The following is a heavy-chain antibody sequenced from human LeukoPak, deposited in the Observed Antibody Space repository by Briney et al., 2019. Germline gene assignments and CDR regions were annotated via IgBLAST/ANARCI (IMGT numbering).Heavy chain of an antibody. J-gene: IGHJ4*02. Sequence: SETLSLTCTVSGGSISSSSYYWGWIRQPPGKGLEWIGSIYYSGSTYYNPSLKSRVTISVDTSKNQFSLKLSSVTAADTAVYYCARGILDRGLYYFDYWGQGTLVTVPS. D-gene: IGHD4-17*01. CDR2: IYYSGST. V-gene: IGHV4-39*07. CDR3: ARGILDRGLYYFDY. CDR1: GGSISSSSYY.